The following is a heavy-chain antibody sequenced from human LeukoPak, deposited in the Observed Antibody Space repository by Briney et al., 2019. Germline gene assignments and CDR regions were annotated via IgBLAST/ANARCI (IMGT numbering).Heavy chain of an antibody. CDR3: ARGRWSPPFDY. Sequence: KPGASVKVFFKASGFAFTSYYMHWVRQAPGQGLEWMGIINPSGGSASYARKFQDRVTMARDVSTSTVYMELSSLTSEDTAVYYCARGRWSPPFDYWGQGTLVTVSS. J-gene: IGHJ4*02. V-gene: IGHV1-46*01. D-gene: IGHD4-23*01. CDR2: INPSGGSA. CDR1: GFAFTSYY.